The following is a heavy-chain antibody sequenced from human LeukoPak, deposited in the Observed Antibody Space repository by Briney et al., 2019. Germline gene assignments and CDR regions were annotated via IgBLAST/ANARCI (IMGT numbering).Heavy chain of an antibody. Sequence: ASVKVSCKVSGYTLTELSMHWVRQAPGKGLEWMGGFDPEDGETIYAQRFQGRVTITADESTSTAYMELSSLRSEDTAVYYCARDPFNWGWKAFDIWGQGTMVTVSS. CDR2: FDPEDGET. J-gene: IGHJ3*02. CDR1: GYTLTELS. D-gene: IGHD7-27*01. V-gene: IGHV1-24*01. CDR3: ARDPFNWGWKAFDI.